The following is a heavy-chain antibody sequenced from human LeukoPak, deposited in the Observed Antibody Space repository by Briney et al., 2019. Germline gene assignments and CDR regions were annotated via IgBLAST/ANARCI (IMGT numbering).Heavy chain of an antibody. J-gene: IGHJ3*02. CDR1: GYNFTSYW. V-gene: IGHV5-51*01. CDR2: IYPGDSDT. CDR3: ARHGPELLSAFDI. D-gene: IGHD1-26*01. Sequence: GESLKISCKGSGYNFTSYWIGWVRQMPGKGLEWMGIIYPGDSDTRYSPSFQGQVTISADKSISTAYLQWSSLKASDTAMYYCARHGPELLSAFDIWGQGTMVTVSS.